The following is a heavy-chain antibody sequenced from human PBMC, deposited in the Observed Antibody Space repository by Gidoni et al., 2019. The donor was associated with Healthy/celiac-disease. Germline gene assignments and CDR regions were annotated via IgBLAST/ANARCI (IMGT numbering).Heavy chain of an antibody. D-gene: IGHD4-17*01. CDR2: IWYDGSNK. V-gene: IGHV3-33*01. Sequence: QVQLVESGGGVVQPGRSLRLSCAASGFPFSSYGMHWVRQAPGKGLGWVAVIWYDGSNKYYADSVKGRFTISRDNSKNTLYLQMNSLRAEDTAVYYCARDDGDGDYRLFDYWGQGTLVTVSS. J-gene: IGHJ4*02. CDR3: ARDDGDGDYRLFDY. CDR1: GFPFSSYG.